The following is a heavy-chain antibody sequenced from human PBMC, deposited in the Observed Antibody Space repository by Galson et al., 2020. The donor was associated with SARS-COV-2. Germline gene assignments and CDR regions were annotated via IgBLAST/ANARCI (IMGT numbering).Heavy chain of an antibody. CDR2: IHHSGTT. CDR1: GYSISNGYY. D-gene: IGHD5-12*01. V-gene: IGHV4-38-2*01. J-gene: IGHJ4*02. CDR3: ARFPSGF. Sequence: SETLSLTCDVSGYSISNGYYWGWIRQPTGRGLELIGTIHHSGTTSYNPSLKSRVSMSVDTSKNQFSLNVSSVTASDTAVYYCARFPSGFWCRGTLVTVSS.